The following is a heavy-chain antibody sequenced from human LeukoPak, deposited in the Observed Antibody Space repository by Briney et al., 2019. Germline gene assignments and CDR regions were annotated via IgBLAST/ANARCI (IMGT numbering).Heavy chain of an antibody. CDR1: GSTFSSYA. Sequence: GGSLRLSCVASGSTFSSYAMHWVRQAPGKGLKWVAIIPHDGRNKYYGDSVKGRFTISRDNSKNTLYLQMNSLRAEDTAVYYCAKGSYYDSSGSFYFDYWGQGTLVTVSS. D-gene: IGHD3-22*01. CDR2: IPHDGRNK. J-gene: IGHJ4*02. CDR3: AKGSYYDSSGSFYFDY. V-gene: IGHV3-30*04.